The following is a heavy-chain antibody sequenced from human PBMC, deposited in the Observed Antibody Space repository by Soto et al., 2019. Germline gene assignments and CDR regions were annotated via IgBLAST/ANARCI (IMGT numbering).Heavy chain of an antibody. D-gene: IGHD1-1*01. CDR1: GFTFSSYA. Sequence: GGSLRLSCAASGFTFSSYAMSWVRQAPGKGLEWVSGISGSGSSTYYADSVKGRFTISRDNSKNTLYLQMNSLRAEDTAVYYCAKGNDFNYHSYMDVWGKGTTVTVSS. J-gene: IGHJ6*03. CDR2: ISGSGSST. V-gene: IGHV3-23*01. CDR3: AKGNDFNYHSYMDV.